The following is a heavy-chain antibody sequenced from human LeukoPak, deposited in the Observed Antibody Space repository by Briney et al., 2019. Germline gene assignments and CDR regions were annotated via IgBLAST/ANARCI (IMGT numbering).Heavy chain of an antibody. CDR1: GFTFSSYA. J-gene: IGHJ4*02. V-gene: IGHV3-23*01. D-gene: IGHD3-22*01. CDR2: ISGSGGST. CDR3: AKARNYYDSSGYYDY. Sequence: GGSLRLSCAASGFTFSSYAMSWVRQAPGKGLEWVSAISGSGGSTHYADSVKGRFTISRDNSKNTLYLQMNSLRAEDTAVYYCAKARNYYDSSGYYDYWGQGTLVTVSS.